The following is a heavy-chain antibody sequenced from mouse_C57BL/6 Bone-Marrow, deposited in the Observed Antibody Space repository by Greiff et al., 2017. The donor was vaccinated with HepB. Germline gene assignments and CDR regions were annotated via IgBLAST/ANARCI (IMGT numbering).Heavy chain of an antibody. CDR3: TNGNYPAWFAY. J-gene: IGHJ3*01. V-gene: IGHV5-9-1*02. CDR2: ISSGGDYI. D-gene: IGHD2-1*01. Sequence: EVKVEESGEGLVKPGGSLKLSCAASGFTFSSYAMSWVRQTPEKRLEWVAYISSGGDYIYYADTVKGRFTISRDNARNTLYLQMSSLKSEDTAMYYCTNGNYPAWFAYWGQGTLVTVSA. CDR1: GFTFSSYA.